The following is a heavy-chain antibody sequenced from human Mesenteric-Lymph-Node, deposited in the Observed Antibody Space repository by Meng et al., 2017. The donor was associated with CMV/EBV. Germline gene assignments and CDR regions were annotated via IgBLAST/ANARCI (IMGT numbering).Heavy chain of an antibody. CDR1: RYTFTVYY. J-gene: IGHJ1*01. CDR2: INPNSGGT. Sequence: KGSRYTFTVYYMHWVRQAPGQGLEWMGWINPNSGGTNYAQKFQGRVTMTRDTSISTAYMELSRLRSDDTAVYYCAREIDSRAEYFQHWGQGTLVTVSS. V-gene: IGHV1-2*02. CDR3: AREIDSRAEYFQH. D-gene: IGHD3-9*01.